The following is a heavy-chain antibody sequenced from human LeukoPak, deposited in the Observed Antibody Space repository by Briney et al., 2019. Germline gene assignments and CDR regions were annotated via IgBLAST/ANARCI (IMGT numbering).Heavy chain of an antibody. Sequence: GGSLRLPCAASGVTFSSHWMHWVRQASGEGLVWVARISGDGVSTSHADSVWGRFTISRDNAKNTLYLQMNNLKTADTAVYYCARDPHGDSWDSYASGGPHDAFDIWGRGTMVTVSS. V-gene: IGHV3-74*01. J-gene: IGHJ3*02. CDR1: GVTFSSHW. CDR2: ISGDGVST. CDR3: ARDPHGDSWDSYASGGPHDAFDI. D-gene: IGHD3-10*01.